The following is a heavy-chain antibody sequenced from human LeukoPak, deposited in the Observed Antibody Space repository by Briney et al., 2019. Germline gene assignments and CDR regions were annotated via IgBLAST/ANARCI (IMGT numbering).Heavy chain of an antibody. CDR3: ARGIVATRLGVGFDP. D-gene: IGHD5-12*01. CDR2: ISAYNGNT. Sequence: ASVKVSCKASGYTFTSYGISWVRQAPGQGLEWMGWISAYNGNTNYAQKLQGRVTMTTDTSTSAAYMELRSLRSDDTAVYYCARGIVATRLGVGFDPWGQGTLVTVTS. V-gene: IGHV1-18*01. J-gene: IGHJ5*02. CDR1: GYTFTSYG.